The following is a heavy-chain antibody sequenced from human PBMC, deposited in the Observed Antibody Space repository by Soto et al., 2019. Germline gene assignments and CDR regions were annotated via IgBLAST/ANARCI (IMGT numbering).Heavy chain of an antibody. Sequence: ASVKVSCKASGYTFTDYYIHWVRQAPGQGLEWMGYINPNSGGRSHVEKFEGRVTMTRDTSISTAYMELSRLTSDDTAVYFCARAPTSSGSYYNEFYYFDYWGQGTLVTVSS. CDR1: GYTFTDYY. CDR2: INPNSGGR. D-gene: IGHD3-10*01. CDR3: ARAPTSSGSYYNEFYYFDY. V-gene: IGHV1-2*02. J-gene: IGHJ4*02.